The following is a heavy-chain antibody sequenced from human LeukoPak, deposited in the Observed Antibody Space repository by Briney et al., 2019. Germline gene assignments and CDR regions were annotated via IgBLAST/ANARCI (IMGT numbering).Heavy chain of an antibody. Sequence: PGGSLRLSCAASGFTFSSYAMHWVRQAPGKGLEYVSAISSNGGSTYYANSVKGRFTISRDNSKNTLYLQMGSLRAEDMAVYYCARANSSSWYYFDYWGQGTLVTVSS. CDR2: ISSNGGST. D-gene: IGHD6-13*01. CDR3: ARANSSSWYYFDY. V-gene: IGHV3-64*01. J-gene: IGHJ4*02. CDR1: GFTFSSYA.